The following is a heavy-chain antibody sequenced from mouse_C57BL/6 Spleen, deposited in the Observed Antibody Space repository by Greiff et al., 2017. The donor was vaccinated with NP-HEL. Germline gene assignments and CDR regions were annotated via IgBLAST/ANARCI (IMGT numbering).Heavy chain of an antibody. Sequence: VQLQQSGPELVKPGASVKMSCKASGYTFTDYNMHWVKQSHGKSLEWIGYINPNNGGTSYNQKFKGKATLTVNKSSSTAYMELRSLTSEDSAVYYCARRGYGNYDAWFAYWGQGTLVTVSA. V-gene: IGHV1-22*01. D-gene: IGHD2-10*02. CDR2: INPNNGGT. CDR1: GYTFTDYN. CDR3: ARRGYGNYDAWFAY. J-gene: IGHJ3*01.